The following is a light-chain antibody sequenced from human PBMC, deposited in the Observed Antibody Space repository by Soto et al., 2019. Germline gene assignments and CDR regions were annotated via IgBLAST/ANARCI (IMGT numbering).Light chain of an antibody. J-gene: IGLJ2*01. CDR2: DVY. CDR1: SSYVGGYDY. Sequence: QAVLTQPASLSGSPGQSITISCTGTSSYVGGYDYVSWFQQYPGKAPSLMLYDVYRRPSGVSYRFSGSKSGNTASLTISGLQAEDEADYYCSSYTTTSTVVFGGGTKVTVL. CDR3: SSYTTTSTVV. V-gene: IGLV2-14*01.